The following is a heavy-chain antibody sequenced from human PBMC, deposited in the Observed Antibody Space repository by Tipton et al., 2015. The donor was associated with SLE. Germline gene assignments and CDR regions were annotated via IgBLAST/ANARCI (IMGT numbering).Heavy chain of an antibody. J-gene: IGHJ4*02. CDR2: IKSKADGGTI. Sequence: SLRLSCAASGFTFSTYAMTWVRQAPGKGLEWVGRIKSKADGGTIDYVAPVKGRFTMSRDDSKNTLYLQMNSLKTEDTAVYYCIPRGYSGYWGQGTLVTVSS. V-gene: IGHV3-15*01. CDR1: GFTFSTYA. D-gene: IGHD5-12*01. CDR3: IPRGYSGY.